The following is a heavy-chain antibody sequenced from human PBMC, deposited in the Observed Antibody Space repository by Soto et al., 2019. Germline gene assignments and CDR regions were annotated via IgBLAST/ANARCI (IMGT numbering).Heavy chain of an antibody. V-gene: IGHV1-8*01. CDR2: TNPNSGNT. J-gene: IGHJ6*02. CDR3: ARGARRGSEYYYYYGMDV. CDR1: GYTFTSYG. D-gene: IGHD6-6*01. Sequence: ASVKVSCKASGYTFTSYGINWVRQATGQGLEWMGWTNPNSGNTGYAQKFQGRVTMTRNTSISTAYMELSSLRSEDTAVYYCARGARRGSEYYYYYGMDVWGQGTTVTVSS.